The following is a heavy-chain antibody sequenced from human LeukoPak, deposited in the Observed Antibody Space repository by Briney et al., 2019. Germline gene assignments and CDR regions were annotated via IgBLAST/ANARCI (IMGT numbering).Heavy chain of an antibody. CDR2: IYHSGST. D-gene: IGHD3-22*01. V-gene: IGHV4-4*02. J-gene: IGHJ4*02. CDR3: ARDPGDSSGYYFDY. CDR1: GGSISSSNW. Sequence: SETLSLTCAVSGGSISSSNWWSWVRQPPGKGLEWIGEIYHSGSTNYNPSLKSRVTISVDKSKNQFSLKLSSVTAADTAVYYCARDPGDSSGYYFDYWGQGTLVTVSS.